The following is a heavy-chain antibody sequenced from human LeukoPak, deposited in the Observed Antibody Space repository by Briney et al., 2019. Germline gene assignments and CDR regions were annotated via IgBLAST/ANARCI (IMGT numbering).Heavy chain of an antibody. J-gene: IGHJ4*02. Sequence: ASVKVSCKASVYTLTGYYMHWVRQAPGQGLEWMGWINPNSGGTNYAQKFHGRVTMTRDTSISTAYMELSRLRSDDTAVYYCARDVNTMETDYWGQGTLVTVSS. CDR1: VYTLTGYY. CDR3: ARDVNTMETDY. CDR2: INPNSGGT. V-gene: IGHV1-2*02. D-gene: IGHD3-10*01.